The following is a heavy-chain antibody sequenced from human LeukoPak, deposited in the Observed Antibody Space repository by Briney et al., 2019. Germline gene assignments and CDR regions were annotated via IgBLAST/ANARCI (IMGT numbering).Heavy chain of an antibody. Sequence: ASVKVSCKASGYTFTGYYMHWVRQAPGQGLEWMGWINPNSGGTNYAQKFQGRVTMTRDTSISTAYMELSRLRSDDTAVYYCARDVEMATPLYFDYWGQGILVTVSS. CDR2: INPNSGGT. D-gene: IGHD5-24*01. J-gene: IGHJ4*02. CDR1: GYTFTGYY. V-gene: IGHV1-2*02. CDR3: ARDVEMATPLYFDY.